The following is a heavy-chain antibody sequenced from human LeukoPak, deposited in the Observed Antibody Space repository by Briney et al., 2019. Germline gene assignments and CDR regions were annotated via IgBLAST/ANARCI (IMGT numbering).Heavy chain of an antibody. CDR2: ISSSSSYT. V-gene: IGHV3-11*06. CDR3: ARYCSGGSCYRHFDAFDI. J-gene: IGHJ3*02. Sequence: GGSLRLSCAASGFTFSDYYMSWIRQAPGKGLEWVSYISSSSSYTNYADSVKGRFTISRDNAKNSPYLQMNSLRAEDTAVYYCARYCSGGSCYRHFDAFDIWGQGTMVTVSS. D-gene: IGHD2-15*01. CDR1: GFTFSDYY.